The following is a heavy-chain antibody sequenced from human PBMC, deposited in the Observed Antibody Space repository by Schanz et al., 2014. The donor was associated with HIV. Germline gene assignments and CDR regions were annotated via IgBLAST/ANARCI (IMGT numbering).Heavy chain of an antibody. V-gene: IGHV3-66*01. J-gene: IGHJ5*02. CDR3: ARADFGHDLGFDP. D-gene: IGHD4-17*01. Sequence: VQLVESGGGVVQPGGSLRLSCAASGFTFSSYAMSWVRQAPGKGLEWVSLIDHTGTTYYADSVKGRFTISRDISDNTVPAQISSLRADDTAVYYCARADFGHDLGFDPWGEGVLVTVTS. CDR1: GFTFSSYA. CDR2: IDHTGTT.